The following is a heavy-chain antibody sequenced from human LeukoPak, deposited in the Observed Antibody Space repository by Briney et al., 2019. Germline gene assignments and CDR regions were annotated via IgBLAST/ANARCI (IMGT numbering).Heavy chain of an antibody. V-gene: IGHV1-8*01. D-gene: IGHD3-3*01. CDR1: GYTFTSYD. CDR2: MNPNIGNT. CDR3: ARGPLLRFLEWLYYYYGMDV. J-gene: IGHJ6*02. Sequence: ASVKVSCKSSGYTFTSYDINWVRQATGQGLEWMGWMNPNIGNTGYAQKFQGRVTMTRNTSISTAYMELSSLRSEDTAVYYCARGPLLRFLEWLYYYYGMDVWGQGTTVTVSS.